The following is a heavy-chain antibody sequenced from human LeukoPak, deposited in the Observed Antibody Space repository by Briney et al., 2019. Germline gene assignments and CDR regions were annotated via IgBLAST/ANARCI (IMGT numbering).Heavy chain of an antibody. V-gene: IGHV4-31*03. CDR1: GGSLSSGGHY. D-gene: IGHD3-22*01. CDR3: ARGYDTSGYYFDY. Sequence: SETLPLTCTVFGGSLSSGGHYWTWVRQHAGKGLEWIGYIYDSGSTHYNPSLKSRLTMAVDESRNQFSLKLSSVTAADTAVYYCARGYDTSGYYFDYWGQGTLVTVSS. J-gene: IGHJ4*02. CDR2: IYDSGST.